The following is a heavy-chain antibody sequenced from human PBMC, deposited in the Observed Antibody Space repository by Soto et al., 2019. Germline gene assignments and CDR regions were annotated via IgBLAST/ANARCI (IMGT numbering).Heavy chain of an antibody. CDR2: IYSGGST. D-gene: IGHD3-10*01. V-gene: IGHV4-4*07. CDR1: GDSINTYY. Sequence: SETLSLTCTVSGDSINTYYWSWIRQPAGKGLEWIGRIYSGGSTNYNPSLKSRVTMSVDTSRNQFSLKLTSVAAADTAVYYCARGPGGFGDFSLDYWGQGTLVTVSS. CDR3: ARGPGGFGDFSLDY. J-gene: IGHJ4*02.